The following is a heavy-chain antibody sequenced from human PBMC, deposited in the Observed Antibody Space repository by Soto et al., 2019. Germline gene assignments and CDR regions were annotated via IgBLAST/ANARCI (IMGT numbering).Heavy chain of an antibody. J-gene: IGHJ5*02. CDR1: GFTFRNYW. D-gene: IGHD2-21*02. CDR2: INSDESGT. CDR3: ARGGAVVMTAMPA. Sequence: GGSLRLSCAASGFTFRNYWMHWVRQVPGKGLAWVSRINSDESGTDYADSVKGRFTISRDNAKSMLYLQMNSLRVEDTAVYFCARGGAVVMTAMPAWGQGTLVTVSS. V-gene: IGHV3-74*01.